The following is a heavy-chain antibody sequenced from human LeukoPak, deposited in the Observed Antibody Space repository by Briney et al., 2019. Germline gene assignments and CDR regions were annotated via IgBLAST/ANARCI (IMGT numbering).Heavy chain of an antibody. V-gene: IGHV4-59*01. J-gene: IGHJ4*02. CDR2: IYYSGST. CDR1: GGSISSYY. CDR3: ARDPDY. Sequence: SETLSLNCTVSGGSISSYYWRWIRQPPGKGLEWIGYIYYSGSTNYNPSLKSRVTISVDTSKNQFSLKLSSVTAADTAVYYCARDPDYWGQGTLVTVSS.